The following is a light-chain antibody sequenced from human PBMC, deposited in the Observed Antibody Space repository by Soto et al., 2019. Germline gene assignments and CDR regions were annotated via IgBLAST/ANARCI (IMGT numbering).Light chain of an antibody. CDR3: QQYYSTPRTWT. CDR1: QSVLYSSNNKNY. CDR2: WAS. J-gene: IGKJ1*01. Sequence: DIVMTQSPDSLAVSLGERATINCKSSQSVLYSSNNKNYLAWYQQKPGQPPKLLIYWASTRESGVPDQFSGSGSGTDFTLTISSLQAEDVAVYYCQQYYSTPRTWTFGQGTKVDIK. V-gene: IGKV4-1*01.